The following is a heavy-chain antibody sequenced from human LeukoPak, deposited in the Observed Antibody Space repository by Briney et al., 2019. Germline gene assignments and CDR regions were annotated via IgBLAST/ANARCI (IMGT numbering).Heavy chain of an antibody. CDR1: GFTFSDYY. V-gene: IGHV3-11*06. Sequence: GGSLRLSCAASGFTFSDYYMSWIRQAPGKGLEWVSSISSSSLYIYYADSVKGRFTISRDNAKNSLFLQMNSLRAEDTAVYYCAREGDGYNSPIDYWGQGTLVTVSS. CDR3: AREGDGYNSPIDY. D-gene: IGHD5-24*01. CDR2: ISSSSLYI. J-gene: IGHJ4*02.